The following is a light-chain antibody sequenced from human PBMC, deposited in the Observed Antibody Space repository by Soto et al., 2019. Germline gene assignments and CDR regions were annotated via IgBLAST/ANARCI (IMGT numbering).Light chain of an antibody. Sequence: DIVMTQSPDSLAVSLGDRTTINCRSSQSVLSSSNNENYLAWYQQKPGQAPKLLIYWASTRESGVPDRFIGNGSGTDFTLTIRSLQADDVAVYYCQQSYSTPVSFGQGTRLEIK. CDR1: QSVLSSSNNENY. J-gene: IGKJ5*01. CDR2: WAS. V-gene: IGKV4-1*01. CDR3: QQSYSTPVS.